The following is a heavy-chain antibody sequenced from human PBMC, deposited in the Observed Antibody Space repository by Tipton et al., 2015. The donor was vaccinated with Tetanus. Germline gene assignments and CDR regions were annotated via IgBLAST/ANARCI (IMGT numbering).Heavy chain of an antibody. Sequence: QVQLVQSGAEVKKPGSSVKVSCKASGGTFSSYAISWVRQAPGQGLEWMGGIIPIFGTANYAQKFQGRVTITADESTSTAYMELSSLRSEDTAVYYCAELGYYYGSGSYPPFDPWGQGTLVTVSS. J-gene: IGHJ5*02. CDR2: IIPIFGTA. V-gene: IGHV1-69*01. D-gene: IGHD3-10*01. CDR3: AELGYYYGSGSYPPFDP. CDR1: GGTFSSYA.